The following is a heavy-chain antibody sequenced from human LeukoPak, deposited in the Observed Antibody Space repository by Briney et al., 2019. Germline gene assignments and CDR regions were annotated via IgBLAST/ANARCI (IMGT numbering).Heavy chain of an antibody. CDR2: ISTSGSYI. V-gene: IGHV3-21*04. J-gene: IGHJ4*02. CDR1: GFTFRSYS. Sequence: GGSLRLSCAASGFTFRSYSMHWVRQAPGKGLEWVSSISTSGSYIFYADSVKGRFTFSRDNAKNSLYLQMNSLRAEDTAVYYCARDLDSDYWGQGTLVTVSS. CDR3: ARDLDSDY. D-gene: IGHD3/OR15-3a*01.